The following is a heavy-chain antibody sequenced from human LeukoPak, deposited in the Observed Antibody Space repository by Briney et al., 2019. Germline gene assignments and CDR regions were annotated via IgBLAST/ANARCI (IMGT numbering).Heavy chain of an antibody. J-gene: IGHJ3*02. CDR3: AKADYDILTGPLDAFDI. CDR1: GFTFSSYA. V-gene: IGHV3-23*01. D-gene: IGHD3-9*01. CDR2: ISGSGGST. Sequence: GGSLRLSCAASGFTFSSYAMSWVRQAPGKGLEWVSAISGSGGSTYYADSVKGRFTISRDNSKNTLYLQMNSLRAEDTAVYYCAKADYDILTGPLDAFDIWGQGTMVTVSP.